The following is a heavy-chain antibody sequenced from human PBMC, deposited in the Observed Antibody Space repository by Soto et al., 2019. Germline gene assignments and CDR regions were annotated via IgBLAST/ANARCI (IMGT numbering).Heavy chain of an antibody. D-gene: IGHD2-15*01. CDR2: ISGSGGST. Sequence: EVQLLESGGGLVQPGGSLRLSCAASGFTFSSSAMNWVRQAPGKGLEWVSVISGSGGSTYYADSVKGRFTISSDNAKSTLFLQMNSLRAEDTAVYYCAKDRTYSPGWFDPWGEGTLGTVSS. J-gene: IGHJ5*02. V-gene: IGHV3-23*01. CDR3: AKDRTYSPGWFDP. CDR1: GFTFSSSA.